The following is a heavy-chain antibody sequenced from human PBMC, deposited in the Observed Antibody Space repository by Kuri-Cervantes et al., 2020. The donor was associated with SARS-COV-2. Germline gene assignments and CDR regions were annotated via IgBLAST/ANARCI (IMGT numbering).Heavy chain of an antibody. V-gene: IGHV1-46*01. CDR1: GGTFSSYA. CDR2: INPSGGST. J-gene: IGHJ5*02. D-gene: IGHD1-20*01. Sequence: ASVKVSCKASGGTFSSYAISWVRQAPGQGLEWMGIINPSGGSTSYAQKFQGRVTMTRDTSTSTVYMELSSLRSEDTAVYYCARVRYNWNRMGWFDPWGQGTLVNVSS. CDR3: ARVRYNWNRMGWFDP.